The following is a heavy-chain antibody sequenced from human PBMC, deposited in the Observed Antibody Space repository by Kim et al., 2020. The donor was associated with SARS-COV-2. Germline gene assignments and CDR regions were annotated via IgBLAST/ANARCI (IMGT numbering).Heavy chain of an antibody. CDR3: AREKNSGLALHAFDI. V-gene: IGHV3-74*01. CDR2: INSDGSST. Sequence: GGSLRLSCAASGFTFSSYWMHWVRQAPGKGLVWVSRINSDGSSTSYADSVKGRFTISRDNAKNTLYLQMNSLRAEDTAVYYCAREKNSGLALHAFDIWGQGTMVTVSS. J-gene: IGHJ3*02. CDR1: GFTFSSYW.